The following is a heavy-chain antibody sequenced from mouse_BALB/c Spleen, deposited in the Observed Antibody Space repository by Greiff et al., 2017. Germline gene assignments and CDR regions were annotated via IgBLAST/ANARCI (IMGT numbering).Heavy chain of an antibody. V-gene: IGHV10-1*02. D-gene: IGHD1-1*01. CDR1: GFTFNTYA. J-gene: IGHJ4*01. CDR2: IRSKSNNYAT. Sequence: EPGGGLVQPKGSLKLSCAASGFTFNTYAMNWVRQAPGKGLEWVARIRSKSNNYATYYADSVKDRFTISRDDSQSMLYLQMNNLKTEDTAMYYCVSYYYGDYYAMDYWGQGTSVTVSA. CDR3: VSYYYGDYYAMDY.